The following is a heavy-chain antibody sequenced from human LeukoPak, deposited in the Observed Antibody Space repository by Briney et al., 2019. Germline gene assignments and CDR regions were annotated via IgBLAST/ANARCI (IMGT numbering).Heavy chain of an antibody. V-gene: IGHV1-18*01. Sequence: ASVKVSCKASGYTFTSYGISWVRQAPGQGLEWMGWISAYNGNTNYAQKLQGRVTMTTDTSTSTAYMELRSLRSDDTAVYYCARDTRPYTSAAGSDYWGQGTLVTVSS. D-gene: IGHD6-13*01. CDR2: ISAYNGNT. CDR1: GYTFTSYG. J-gene: IGHJ4*02. CDR3: ARDTRPYTSAAGSDY.